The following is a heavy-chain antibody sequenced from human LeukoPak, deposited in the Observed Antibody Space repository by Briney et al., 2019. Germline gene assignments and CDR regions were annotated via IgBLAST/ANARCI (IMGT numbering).Heavy chain of an antibody. CDR2: IWYDGSNK. CDR3: ARARNDYDSSGFSALDL. CDR1: GFTFSSYG. J-gene: IGHJ5*02. D-gene: IGHD3-22*01. V-gene: IGHV3-33*01. Sequence: PGGSLRLSCAASGFTFSSYGMHWVRQAPGKGLEWVALIWYDGSNKYCADSVKGRFTISRDNSKNTLYLQVNSLRAEDTAVYYCARARNDYDSSGFSALDLWGQGTLVTVSS.